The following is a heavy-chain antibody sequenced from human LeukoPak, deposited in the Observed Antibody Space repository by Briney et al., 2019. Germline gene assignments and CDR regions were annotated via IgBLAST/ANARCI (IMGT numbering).Heavy chain of an antibody. CDR1: GGSFSGYY. J-gene: IGHJ6*03. V-gene: IGHV4-34*01. CDR3: ASLYGAKPYYYYMDV. CDR2: INHSGST. D-gene: IGHD4-17*01. Sequence: PSETLSLTCAVYGGSFSGYYWSWIRQPPGKGLEWIGEINHSGSTNYNPSLKSRVTISVDTSKNQFSLKLSSVTAADTAVYYCASLYGAKPYYYYMDVWGKGTTVTVSS.